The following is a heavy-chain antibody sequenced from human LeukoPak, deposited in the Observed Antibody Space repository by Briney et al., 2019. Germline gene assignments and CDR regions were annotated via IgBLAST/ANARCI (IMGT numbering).Heavy chain of an antibody. V-gene: IGHV4-34*01. J-gene: IGHJ5*02. CDR2: INHSGST. CDR1: GGSFSGYY. D-gene: IGHD3-10*01. CDR3: ARAYFVDRRWFDP. Sequence: PSETLSLTCAAYGGSFSGYYWSWIRQPPGKGLEWIGEINHSGSTNYNPSLKSRVTISVDTSKNQFSLKLSSVTAADTAVYYCARAYFVDRRWFDPWGQGTLVTVSS.